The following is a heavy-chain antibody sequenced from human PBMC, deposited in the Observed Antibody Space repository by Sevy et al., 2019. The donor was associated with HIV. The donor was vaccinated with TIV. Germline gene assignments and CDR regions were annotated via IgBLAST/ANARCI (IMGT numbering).Heavy chain of an antibody. CDR2: ISSGSSYI. CDR3: ASDGGCSSTSCLLYFDY. V-gene: IGHV3-21*01. Sequence: GGSLRLCCAASGFTFSSYSMNWVRQAPGKGLEWVSSISSGSSYIYYADSVKGRFTISRDNAKNSLYLQMNSLRAEDTAVYYCASDGGCSSTSCLLYFDYWGQGTLVTVSS. J-gene: IGHJ4*02. CDR1: GFTFSSYS. D-gene: IGHD2-2*01.